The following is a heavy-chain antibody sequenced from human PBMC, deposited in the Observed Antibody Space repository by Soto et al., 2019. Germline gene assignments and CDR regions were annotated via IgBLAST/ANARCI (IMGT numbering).Heavy chain of an antibody. CDR3: ARDRGRSSGWPRNSYNWFDP. D-gene: IGHD6-19*01. CDR1: GGSISSYY. Sequence: SETLSLTCTVSGGSISSYYWSWIRQPPGKGLEWIGYIYYSGSTNYNPSLKSRVTISVDTSKNQFSLKLSSVTAADTAVYYCARDRGRSSGWPRNSYNWFDPWGQGTLVTVSS. V-gene: IGHV4-59*01. J-gene: IGHJ5*02. CDR2: IYYSGST.